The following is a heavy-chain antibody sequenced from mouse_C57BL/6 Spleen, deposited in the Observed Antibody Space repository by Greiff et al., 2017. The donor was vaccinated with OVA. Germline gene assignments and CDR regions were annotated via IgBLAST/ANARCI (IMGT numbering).Heavy chain of an antibody. CDR3: ASTTVVRYWYFDV. CDR1: GYSITSGYY. Sequence: DVKLVESGPGLVKPSQSLSLTCSVTGYSITSGYYWNWIRQFPGNKLEWMGYISYDGSNNYNPSLKNRISITRDTSKNQFFLKLNSVTTEDTATYYCASTTVVRYWYFDVWGTGTTVTVSS. J-gene: IGHJ1*03. CDR2: ISYDGSN. D-gene: IGHD1-1*01. V-gene: IGHV3-6*01.